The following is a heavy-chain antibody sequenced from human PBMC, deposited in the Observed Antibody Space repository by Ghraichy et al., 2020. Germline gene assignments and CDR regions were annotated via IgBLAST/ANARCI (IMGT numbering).Heavy chain of an antibody. D-gene: IGHD3-22*01. CDR3: ARHYYDSSGYPSRFDP. Sequence: SGPTLVKPTQTLTLTCTFSGFSLTTSGMCVSWIRQPPGKALEWLALIDWDDDKSYSTSLKTRLTISKDTSKNQVVLTMTNMDPVDTATYYCARHYYDSSGYPSRFDPWGQGTLVTVSS. J-gene: IGHJ5*02. V-gene: IGHV2-70*01. CDR1: GFSLTTSGMC. CDR2: IDWDDDK.